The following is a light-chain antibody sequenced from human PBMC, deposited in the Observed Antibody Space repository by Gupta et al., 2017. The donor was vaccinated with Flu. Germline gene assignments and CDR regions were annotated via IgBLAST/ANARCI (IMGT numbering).Light chain of an antibody. CDR3: QQYGNLPLT. V-gene: IGKV1-33*01. Sequence: DIQMTQSPSSLSASVGERVTITCQASQDIIIYLSWYQQKPGKAPNLLIYDGSTLETGVASRFSGSGSGTDFTVTIISLQPEDIATYYCQQYGNLPLTFGGGTKV. CDR2: DGS. CDR1: QDIIIY. J-gene: IGKJ4*01.